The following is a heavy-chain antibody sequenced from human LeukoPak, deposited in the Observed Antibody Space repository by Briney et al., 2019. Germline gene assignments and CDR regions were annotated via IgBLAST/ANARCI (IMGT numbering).Heavy chain of an antibody. CDR2: IYYSGST. Sequence: TSETLSLTCTVSGGSISSYYWSWIRQPPGKGLEWIGYIYYSGSTNYNPSLKSRVTISVDTSKNQFSLKLSSVTAADTAVYYCARDESNWFDPWGQGTLVTVSS. CDR3: ARDESNWFDP. V-gene: IGHV4-59*01. CDR1: GGSISSYY. J-gene: IGHJ5*02.